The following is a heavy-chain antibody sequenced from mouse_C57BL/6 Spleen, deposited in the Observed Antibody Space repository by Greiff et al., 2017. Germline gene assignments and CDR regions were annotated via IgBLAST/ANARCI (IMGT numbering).Heavy chain of an antibody. CDR3: AREGGSSPYAMDY. CDR2: IYPGDGDT. Sequence: VQLQQSGPELVKPGASVKISCKASGYAFSSSWMNWVKQRPGKGLEWIGRIYPGDGDTNYNGKFKGKATLTADKSSSTAYMQLSSQTSEDSAVYFCAREGGSSPYAMDYWGQGTSVTVSS. V-gene: IGHV1-82*01. J-gene: IGHJ4*01. CDR1: GYAFSSSW. D-gene: IGHD1-1*01.